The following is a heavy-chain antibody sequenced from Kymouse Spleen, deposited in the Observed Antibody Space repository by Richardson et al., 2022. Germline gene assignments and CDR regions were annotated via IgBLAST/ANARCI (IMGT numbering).Heavy chain of an antibody. Sequence: QVQLQQWGAGLLKPSETLSLTCAVYGGSFSGYYWSWIRQPPGKGLEWIGEINHSGSTNYNPSLKSRVTISVDTSKNQFSLKLSSVTAADTAVYYCARGPPIQDILTGYYSWGQGTLVTVSS. CDR1: GGSFSGYY. CDR2: INHSGST. CDR3: ARGPPIQDILTGYYS. D-gene: IGHD3-9*01. J-gene: IGHJ5*02. V-gene: IGHV4-34*01.